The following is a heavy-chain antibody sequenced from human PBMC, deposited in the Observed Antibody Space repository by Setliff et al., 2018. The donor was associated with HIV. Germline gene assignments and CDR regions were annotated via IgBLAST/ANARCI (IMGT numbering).Heavy chain of an antibody. Sequence: NPSETLSLTCTVSGGSISSYCWTWIRQSPGRGLEWIVFIFSSGSTKYNPSLQSRVTMSIDTSKNQFSLKLTSVTAADTAVYYCARRIDNSGSFPDKNWFDTWGQGSLVTVS. CDR3: ARRIDNSGSFPDKNWFDT. J-gene: IGHJ5*02. D-gene: IGHD3-10*01. V-gene: IGHV4-4*09. CDR1: GGSISSYC. CDR2: IFSSGST.